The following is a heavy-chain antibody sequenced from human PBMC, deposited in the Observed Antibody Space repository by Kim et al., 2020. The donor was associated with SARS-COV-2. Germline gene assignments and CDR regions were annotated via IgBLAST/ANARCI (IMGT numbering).Heavy chain of an antibody. Sequence: ASVKVSCKVSGYTFTSYVMHWVRQAPGQRLEWMGWINVGNGNTKYSQKFKGRVTITRDTSASTAYMELSSLRSEDTAVYYCAREGVEYSSGWYVPNWFDPWGQGTLVTVSS. V-gene: IGHV1-3*01. D-gene: IGHD6-19*01. J-gene: IGHJ5*02. CDR2: INVGNGNT. CDR3: AREGVEYSSGWYVPNWFDP. CDR1: GYTFTSYV.